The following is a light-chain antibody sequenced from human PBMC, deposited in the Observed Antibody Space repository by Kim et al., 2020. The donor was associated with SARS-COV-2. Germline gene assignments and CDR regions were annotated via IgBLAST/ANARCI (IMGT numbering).Light chain of an antibody. CDR3: QQYDTLPRYT. CDR1: QDISKY. CDR2: DAS. V-gene: IGKV1-33*01. Sequence: DIQMTQSPSSLSASVGDRVTITCQASQDISKYLNWYQQKPGKAPKLLIYDASNLETGVPSRFGGSGSGTDFTFTISSLQPEDIATYYCQQYDTLPRYTFGQGTKLEI. J-gene: IGKJ2*01.